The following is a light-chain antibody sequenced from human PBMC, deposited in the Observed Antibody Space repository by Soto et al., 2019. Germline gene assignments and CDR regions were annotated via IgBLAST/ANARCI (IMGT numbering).Light chain of an antibody. J-gene: IGLJ1*01. Sequence: SYELTQPPSVSVAPGQTARITCGGNKIASKSVHWYQQRPGQAPVLVLYDDSNRPSGIPERFSGSNSGSTATLTISSVEAGDEAYYFCPVWDISSDQYLFGTGTKVTVL. CDR1: KIASKS. CDR3: PVWDISSDQYL. V-gene: IGLV3-21*02. CDR2: DDS.